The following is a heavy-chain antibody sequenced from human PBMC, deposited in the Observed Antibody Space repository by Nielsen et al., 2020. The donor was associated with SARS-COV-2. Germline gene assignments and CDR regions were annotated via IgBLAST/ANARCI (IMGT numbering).Heavy chain of an antibody. CDR1: GFTFDDYA. CDR2: ISWNSGSI. J-gene: IGHJ6*02. D-gene: IGHD2-2*01. Sequence: SLKISCAASGFTFDDYAMHWVRQAPGKGLEWVSGISWNSGSIGYADSVKGRFTISRDNAKNSLYLQMNSLRAEDTAVYYCARRDCSSTSCFNYYYYYGMDVWGQGTTVTVSS. V-gene: IGHV3-9*01. CDR3: ARRDCSSTSCFNYYYYYGMDV.